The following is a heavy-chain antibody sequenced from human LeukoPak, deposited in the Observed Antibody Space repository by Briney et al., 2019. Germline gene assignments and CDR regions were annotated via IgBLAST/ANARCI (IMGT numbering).Heavy chain of an antibody. V-gene: IGHV3-21*01. CDR3: ARFSMSSPLVDY. CDR2: ISSSSSYI. Sequence: GGSLRLSCAASGFTFSSYSMNWVRQAPGKGLEWVSSISSSSSYIYYADSVKGRFTISRDNAKNSQYLQMNSLRAEDTAVYYCARFSMSSPLVDYWGQGTLVTVSS. CDR1: GFTFSSYS. J-gene: IGHJ4*02. D-gene: IGHD5/OR15-5a*01.